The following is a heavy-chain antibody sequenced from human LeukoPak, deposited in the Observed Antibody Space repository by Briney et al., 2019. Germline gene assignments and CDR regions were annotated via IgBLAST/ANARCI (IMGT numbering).Heavy chain of an antibody. CDR3: ARDRVWTVLY. CDR2: INQDGSEK. V-gene: IGHV3-7*01. J-gene: IGHJ4*02. D-gene: IGHD6-13*01. Sequence: GGSLRLSCAASGFTFSSYSMSWVRQAPGKGLEWVANINQDGSEKYYVNSVKGRFTISRDNAKNSLYLQMNSLRAEDTAVYYCARDRVWTVLYWGQGTLVTVSS. CDR1: GFTFSSYS.